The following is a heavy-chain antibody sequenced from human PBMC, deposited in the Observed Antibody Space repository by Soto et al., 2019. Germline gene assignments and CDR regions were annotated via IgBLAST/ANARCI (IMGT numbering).Heavy chain of an antibody. D-gene: IGHD3-10*01. CDR3: AREDYGSGSYYVDY. J-gene: IGHJ4*02. CDR2: IYYSGST. CDR1: GGSISSGDYY. Sequence: PSETLSLTCTVSGGSISSGDYYWSWIRQHPGKGLEWIGYIYYSGSTYYKPSLKSRVTISVDTSKKQYSLKLSSVTAADTAVYYCAREDYGSGSYYVDYWGQGTLVTVSS. V-gene: IGHV4-31*03.